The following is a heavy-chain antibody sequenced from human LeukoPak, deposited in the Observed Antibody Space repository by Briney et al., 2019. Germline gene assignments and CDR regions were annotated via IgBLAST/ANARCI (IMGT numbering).Heavy chain of an antibody. J-gene: IGHJ4*02. CDR1: GFTFSSYA. D-gene: IGHD5-24*01. CDR2: ISYDGSNK. CDR3: ATGRDGYNLLGSIDY. Sequence: PGGSLRLSCAASGFTFSSYAMHWVRQAPGKGLEWVAVISYDGSNKYYADSVKGRFTISRDNSKNTLYLQMNSLRAEDTAVYCCATGRDGYNLLGSIDYWGQGTLVTVSS. V-gene: IGHV3-30*04.